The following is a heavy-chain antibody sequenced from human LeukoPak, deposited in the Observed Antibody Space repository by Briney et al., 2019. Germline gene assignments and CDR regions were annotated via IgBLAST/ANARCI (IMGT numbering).Heavy chain of an antibody. Sequence: GGSLRLSCAASGFTFSSYSMNWVRQAPGKGLEWVSSISSSSSYIYYADSVKGRFTISRDNAKNSLYLQMNSLRAEDTAVYYCARDRDYYDSSGYYSDAFDIWGQGTMVTVSS. CDR1: GFTFSSYS. CDR2: ISSSSSYI. J-gene: IGHJ3*02. D-gene: IGHD3-22*01. V-gene: IGHV3-21*01. CDR3: ARDRDYYDSSGYYSDAFDI.